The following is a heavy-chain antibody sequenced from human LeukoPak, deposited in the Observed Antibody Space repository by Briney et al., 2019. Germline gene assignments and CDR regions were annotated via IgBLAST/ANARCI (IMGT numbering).Heavy chain of an antibody. D-gene: IGHD5-12*01. J-gene: IGHJ4*02. CDR2: IDAGNGRT. CDR1: GYDFTKYA. V-gene: IGHV1-3*03. Sequence: ASVKVSCKASGYDFTKYAVQWVRQAPGQRLEWMGWIDAGNGRTKYSQDFQGRVTITRDTSASIAYMELSSLRSDDMAVYYCARGLRMDSGYAPLTSWGQGTLVTVSS. CDR3: ARGLRMDSGYAPLTS.